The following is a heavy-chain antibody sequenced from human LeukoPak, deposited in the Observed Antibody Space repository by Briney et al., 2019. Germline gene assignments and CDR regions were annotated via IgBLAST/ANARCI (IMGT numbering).Heavy chain of an antibody. D-gene: IGHD1-26*01. V-gene: IGHV1-69*13. CDR2: IIPIFGTA. J-gene: IGHJ6*02. CDR1: GGTFSSYA. CDR3: ARGVAWELQYYYYYGMDV. Sequence: VKVSCKASGGTFSSYAISWVRQAPGQGLEWMGGIIPIFGTANYAQKFQGRVTITADESTSTAYMELSSLRSEDTAVYYCARGVAWELQYYYYYGMDVWGQGTTVTVSS.